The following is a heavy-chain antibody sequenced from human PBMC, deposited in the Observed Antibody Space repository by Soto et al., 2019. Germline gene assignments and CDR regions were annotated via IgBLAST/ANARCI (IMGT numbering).Heavy chain of an antibody. CDR3: ARHAILWVPAAIGP. CDR2: IFYSGTT. Sequence: PSETLSLTCTVCGGSISTSSYYWVWIRHPPGKGLEWIGSIFYSGTTYYNPSLKSRVTISVDTSKNQFSLKLSSVTVGDTAIYYCARHAILWVPAAIGPWGQGALVNVSS. J-gene: IGHJ5*02. V-gene: IGHV4-39*01. D-gene: IGHD2-2*01. CDR1: GGSISTSSYY.